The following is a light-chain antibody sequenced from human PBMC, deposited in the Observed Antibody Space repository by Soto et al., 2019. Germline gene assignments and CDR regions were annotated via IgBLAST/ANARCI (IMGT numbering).Light chain of an antibody. CDR1: QVINNW. V-gene: IGKV1-12*02. Sequence: DIQMTQSPSSVSASVGDRVTITCRASQVINNWLAWYQQKPGKAPNLLIYAASTLQTGVPSRFSGSGSGTDFTLTISSLQPEVFATYYCQQANSFPFTVGPGTQVEIK. CDR3: QQANSFPFT. CDR2: AAS. J-gene: IGKJ3*01.